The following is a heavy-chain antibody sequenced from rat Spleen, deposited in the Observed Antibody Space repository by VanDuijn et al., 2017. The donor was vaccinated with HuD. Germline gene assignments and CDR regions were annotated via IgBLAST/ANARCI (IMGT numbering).Heavy chain of an antibody. V-gene: IGHV5-62*01. J-gene: IGHJ4*01. Sequence: VQLVESGGGLVQPGKSLKLSCAASGFTFNHYGMHWIRQAPGKGLDWVAYISSSSGTVYANAVKGRFTISRDNAKNTLYLQLNSLKSEDTAIYYCARRGWERVMDAWGQGASVTVSS. CDR2: ISSSSGT. CDR1: GFTFNHYG. CDR3: ARRGWERVMDA. D-gene: IGHD5-1*01.